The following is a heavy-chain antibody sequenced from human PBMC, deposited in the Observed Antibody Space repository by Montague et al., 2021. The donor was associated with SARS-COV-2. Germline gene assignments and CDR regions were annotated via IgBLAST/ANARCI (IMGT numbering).Heavy chain of an antibody. D-gene: IGHD2/OR15-2a*01. CDR3: ARDGDEGYFFEY. V-gene: IGHV4-31*03. J-gene: IGHJ4*02. CDR2: IHHSGST. CDR1: GASISSGSYD. Sequence: TLSLTCTVSGASISSGSYDWNWIRQLPGKGLEWIGYIHHSGSTYYTPSLQSRVAISVDTSKNEFSLKMTAVTAADTAVYYCARDGDEGYFFEYWGKGLLVTVSS.